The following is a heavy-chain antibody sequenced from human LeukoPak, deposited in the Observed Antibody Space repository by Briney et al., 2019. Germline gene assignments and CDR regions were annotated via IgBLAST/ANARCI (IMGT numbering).Heavy chain of an antibody. CDR3: ARNCGGGANRYNLFGMDV. CDR2: IIPIFNTA. Sequence: SVKVSCKASGDSFDIYVINWVRQAPGQGLEWMGRIIPIFNTANYAQKFQGRVTITADKSTTTAYMELTNLRSDDTAVYFCARNCGGGANRYNLFGMDVWGQGTTVTVSS. CDR1: GDSFDIYV. J-gene: IGHJ6*02. V-gene: IGHV1-69*06. D-gene: IGHD2-21*01.